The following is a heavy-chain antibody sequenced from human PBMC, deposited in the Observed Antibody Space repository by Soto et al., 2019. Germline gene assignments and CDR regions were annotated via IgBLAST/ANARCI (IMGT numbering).Heavy chain of an antibody. CDR1: GGSISSSSYY. D-gene: IGHD2-2*01. CDR3: ATQGLGYCSSTSCYGGGVEVFDY. V-gene: IGHV4-39*01. CDR2: IYYSGST. Sequence: QLQLQESGPGLVKPSETLSLTCTVSGGSISSSSYYWGWIRQPPGKGLEWIGSIYYSGSTYYNPSLKSRVTISVDTSKNQFSLSLSSVTAADTAVYYCATQGLGYCSSTSCYGGGVEVFDYWGQGTLVTVSS. J-gene: IGHJ4*02.